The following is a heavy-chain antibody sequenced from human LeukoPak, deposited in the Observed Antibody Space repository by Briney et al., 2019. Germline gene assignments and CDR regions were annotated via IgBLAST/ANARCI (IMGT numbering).Heavy chain of an antibody. D-gene: IGHD4-17*01. Sequence: GGSLRLSCAASEFTFSTYAMHWVRQAPGKGLEWVAVISYDSSNKYYADSVKGRFTISRDNSKNTLYLQMNSLRAEDTAVYYCAKADGFTVTTHFDYWGQGTLVTVSS. CDR2: ISYDSSNK. CDR1: EFTFSTYA. J-gene: IGHJ4*02. V-gene: IGHV3-30-3*01. CDR3: AKADGFTVTTHFDY.